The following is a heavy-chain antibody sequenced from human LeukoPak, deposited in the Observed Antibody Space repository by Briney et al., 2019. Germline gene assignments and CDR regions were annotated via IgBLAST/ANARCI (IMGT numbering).Heavy chain of an antibody. CDR3: ARVGYYDSSGYRDY. J-gene: IGHJ4*02. V-gene: IGHV4-34*01. CDR1: GGSFSGYY. Sequence: PSETLSLTCAVCGGSFSGYYWSWIRQPPGKGLEWIGEINHSGSTNYNPSLKSRVTISVDTSKNQFSLKLSSVTAADTAVYYCARVGYYDSSGYRDYWGQGTLVTVSS. CDR2: INHSGST. D-gene: IGHD3-22*01.